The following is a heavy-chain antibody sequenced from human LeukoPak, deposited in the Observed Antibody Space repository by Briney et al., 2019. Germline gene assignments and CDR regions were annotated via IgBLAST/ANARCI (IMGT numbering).Heavy chain of an antibody. J-gene: IGHJ4*02. Sequence: GGSLRLSCAASGFTFSSYWMHWVRQAPGKGLVWVSRINSDGSSTSYADSVKGRFTISRDNAKNTLYLQMNSLRAEDTAVYYCARALNRGDYVWGSVDFDYWGQGTLVTVSS. V-gene: IGHV3-74*01. D-gene: IGHD3-16*01. CDR2: INSDGSST. CDR1: GFTFSSYW. CDR3: ARALNRGDYVWGSVDFDY.